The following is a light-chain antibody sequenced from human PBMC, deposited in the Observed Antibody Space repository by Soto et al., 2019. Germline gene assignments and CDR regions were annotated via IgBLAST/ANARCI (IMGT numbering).Light chain of an antibody. Sequence: DIQMTQSPSSLSASIGDRVTITCRASQTTNSYLNWYQHKPGTAPKLLIYGASSLVNGVPSRFSGSESGTDLTLIISRLQHEDFATYYCQQGFNAPWTFGQGTKVEIK. CDR2: GAS. J-gene: IGKJ1*01. CDR3: QQGFNAPWT. V-gene: IGKV1-39*01. CDR1: QTTNSY.